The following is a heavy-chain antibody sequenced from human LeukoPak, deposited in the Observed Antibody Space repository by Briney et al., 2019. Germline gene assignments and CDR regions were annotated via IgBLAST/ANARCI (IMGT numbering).Heavy chain of an antibody. CDR1: GGSIRTNY. CDR3: ARHLKAAGRISGYDYEEYYFDY. V-gene: IGHV4-59*01. J-gene: IGHJ4*02. D-gene: IGHD5-12*01. Sequence: PSETLSLTCTVSGGSIRTNYWSWIRQPPGKGLEWIGYAHSSGHTRSSTSLKSRVTISIDMSNNHVSLRLTSVTAADTALYYCARHLKAAGRISGYDYEEYYFDYWGQGTLVTVSS. CDR2: AHSSGHT.